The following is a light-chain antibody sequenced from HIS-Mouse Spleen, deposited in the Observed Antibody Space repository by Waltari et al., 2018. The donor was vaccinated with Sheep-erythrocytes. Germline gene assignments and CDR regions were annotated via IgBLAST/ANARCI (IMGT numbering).Light chain of an antibody. CDR3: QQYNSYST. Sequence: DIQMTQSPSTLSASVGVIVTITFRASQSISSWLDWYQQKPGKAPKLLIYKASSLESGVPSRFSGSGSGTEFTLTISSLQPDDFATYYCQQYNSYSTFGQGTKVEIK. CDR2: KAS. V-gene: IGKV1-5*03. CDR1: QSISSW. J-gene: IGKJ1*01.